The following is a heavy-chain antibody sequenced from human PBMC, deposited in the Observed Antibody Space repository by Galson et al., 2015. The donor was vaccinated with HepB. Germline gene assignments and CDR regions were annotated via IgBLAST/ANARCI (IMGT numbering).Heavy chain of an antibody. J-gene: IGHJ5*02. V-gene: IGHV3-23*01. D-gene: IGHD6-13*01. CDR3: AKDTYSNTWYP. Sequence: SLRLPCAASGFTFSSYAMSWVRQAPGRGLEWVSTIINSGNDAYYADSVKGRFTISRDNSKNTLYLQMDSLRAEDTALYYCAKDTYSNTWYPWGQGALVTVSS. CDR2: IINSGNDA. CDR1: GFTFSSYA.